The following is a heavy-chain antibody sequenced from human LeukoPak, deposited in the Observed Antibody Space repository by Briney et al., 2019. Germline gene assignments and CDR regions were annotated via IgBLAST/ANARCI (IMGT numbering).Heavy chain of an antibody. V-gene: IGHV4-34*01. D-gene: IGHD5-18*01. CDR3: ARGLRGYSYGQIDH. J-gene: IGHJ4*02. CDR2: INHSGST. CDR1: GGSFSGYY. Sequence: SETLSLTCAVYGGSFSGYYWSWIRQPPGKGLEWIGEINHSGSTNYNPSLKSRVTISVDTSKNQFSLKLSSVTAADTAVYYCARGLRGYSYGQIDHWGQGTLVTVSS.